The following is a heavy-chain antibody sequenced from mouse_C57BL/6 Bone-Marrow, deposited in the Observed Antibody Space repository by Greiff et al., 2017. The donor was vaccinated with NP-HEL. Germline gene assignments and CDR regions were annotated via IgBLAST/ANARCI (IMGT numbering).Heavy chain of an antibody. Sequence: EVQLQQSGPGLAKPSQTLYLTCSVTGYSITSDYWNWIRKFPGNKLEYMGYISYSGSTYYNPSLKSRISITRDTSKNQYYLQLNSVTTEDTATYYCARSPLWLRRNYYAMDYWGQGTSVTVSS. CDR3: ARSPLWLRRNYYAMDY. D-gene: IGHD2-2*01. CDR1: GYSITSDY. V-gene: IGHV3-8*01. J-gene: IGHJ4*01. CDR2: ISYSGST.